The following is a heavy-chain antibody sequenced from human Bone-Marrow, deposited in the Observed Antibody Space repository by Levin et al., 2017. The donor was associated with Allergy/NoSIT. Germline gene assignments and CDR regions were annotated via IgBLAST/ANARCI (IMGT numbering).Heavy chain of an antibody. V-gene: IGHV7-4-1*02. Sequence: GESLKISCKASGYTFTTYAINWVRQAPGQGLEWMGLINTHTGNPTYAQGFTGRFVFSLDTSVSTAYLQISGLKEDDSAVDYCARDFKGLEPMDVWGKGTTVTVSS. J-gene: IGHJ6*04. D-gene: IGHD3/OR15-3a*01. CDR1: GYTFTTYA. CDR3: ARDFKGLEPMDV. CDR2: INTHTGNP.